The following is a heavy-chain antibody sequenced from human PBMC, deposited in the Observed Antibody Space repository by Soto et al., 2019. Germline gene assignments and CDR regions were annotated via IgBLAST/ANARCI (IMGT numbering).Heavy chain of an antibody. J-gene: IGHJ4*01. CDR2: IKQDGSER. CDR3: AREGVTNYTDYYFDL. Sequence: GGSLRLSCAASGFTFSNSWMSWVRQAPGKGLEWVATIKQDGSERYYVDSVKGRFTISRDNAKNSLYLQMDSLRPEDTAIYYCAREGVTNYTDYYFDLWGHGALVTVSS. CDR1: GFTFSNSW. D-gene: IGHD4-4*01. V-gene: IGHV3-7*01.